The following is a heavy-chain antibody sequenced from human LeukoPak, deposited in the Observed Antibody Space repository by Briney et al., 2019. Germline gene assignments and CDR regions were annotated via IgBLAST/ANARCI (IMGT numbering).Heavy chain of an antibody. J-gene: IGHJ4*02. CDR1: GGSISSYY. Sequence: SETLSLTCTVSGGSISSYYWSWIRQPAGKGLEWIGRIYTSGSTNYNPSLKSRVTMSVDTSKNQFSLKLSSVTAADTAVYYCARDGVPSAAAGIGGFDYWGQGTLVTVSS. CDR3: ARDGVPSAAAGIGGFDY. V-gene: IGHV4-4*07. D-gene: IGHD6-13*01. CDR2: IYTSGST.